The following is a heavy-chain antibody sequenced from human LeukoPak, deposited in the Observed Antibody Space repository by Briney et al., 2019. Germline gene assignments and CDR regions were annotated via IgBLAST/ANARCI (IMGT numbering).Heavy chain of an antibody. D-gene: IGHD3-10*01. Sequence: SETLSLTCTVSDTSINTYYWSWIRQPAGKGQEWIGHIYATGTTNYNPSLNSRVTMSIDTSKNQFSLNLRSVTAADTAVYYCAKVAKYYYGPETYFFFEHWGQGTLVTVSS. CDR3: AKVAKYYYGPETYFFFEH. J-gene: IGHJ4*02. CDR2: IYATGTT. CDR1: DTSINTYY. V-gene: IGHV4-4*07.